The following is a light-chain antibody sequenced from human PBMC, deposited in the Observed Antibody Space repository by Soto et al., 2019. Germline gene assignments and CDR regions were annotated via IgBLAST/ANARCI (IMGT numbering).Light chain of an antibody. J-gene: IGKJ1*01. CDR1: QTITRW. V-gene: IGKV1-5*01. CDR3: QQYNSYSWT. CDR2: DAS. Sequence: DIQMTQSTSTLSASVGDRVTITCRASQTITRWMARYQQKPGKAPKLLIYDASTLESGVPSRFSGSRSGTEFTLTISRLQPYDFATYYCQQYNSYSWTFGQGAKVDIK.